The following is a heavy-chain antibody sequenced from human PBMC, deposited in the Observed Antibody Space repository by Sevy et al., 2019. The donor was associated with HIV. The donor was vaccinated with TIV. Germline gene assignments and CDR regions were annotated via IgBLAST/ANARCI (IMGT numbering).Heavy chain of an antibody. V-gene: IGHV4-34*01. J-gene: IGHJ5*02. D-gene: IGHD2-2*01. CDR3: ARGGPCSSTSCPEWWFDP. Sequence: SETLSLTCTVYGGSFSGYYWSWIRQPPGKGLEWIGEINHSGSTNYNPSLKSRVTISVDTSKNQFSLKLSSVTAADTAVYYCARGGPCSSTSCPEWWFDPWGQGTLVTVSS. CDR2: INHSGST. CDR1: GGSFSGYY.